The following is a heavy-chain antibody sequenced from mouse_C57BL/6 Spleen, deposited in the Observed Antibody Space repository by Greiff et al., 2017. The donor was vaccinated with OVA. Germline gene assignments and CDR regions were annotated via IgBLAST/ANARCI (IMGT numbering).Heavy chain of an antibody. CDR3: TTPFTRYDFDY. V-gene: IGHV14-4*01. CDR2: IDPENGDT. CDR1: GFNIKDDY. D-gene: IGHD1-1*01. Sequence: VQLQQSGAELVRPGASVKLSCTASGFNIKDDYMHWVKQRPEQGLEWIGWIDPENGDTEYASKFQGKATITADTSSNTAYLQLSSLTSEDTAVYYCTTPFTRYDFDYWGKGTTLTVSS. J-gene: IGHJ2*01.